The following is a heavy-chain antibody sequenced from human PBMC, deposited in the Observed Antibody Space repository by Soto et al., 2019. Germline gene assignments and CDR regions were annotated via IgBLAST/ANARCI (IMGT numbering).Heavy chain of an antibody. CDR3: ARNGAYSSSQFGMDV. CDR2: IVTVFGTA. V-gene: IGHV1-69*01. J-gene: IGHJ6*02. Sequence: QVQLVQSGAAVMKPGSSVKVSCKASGGSLSYNAFSWVRQAPGQGLEWMVGIVTVFGTANHAQKFEGRVTITADESPSTAYMELSSLRVEDTAVYYCARNGAYSSSQFGMDVWGQGTTVTVSS. D-gene: IGHD6-13*01. CDR1: GGSLSYNA.